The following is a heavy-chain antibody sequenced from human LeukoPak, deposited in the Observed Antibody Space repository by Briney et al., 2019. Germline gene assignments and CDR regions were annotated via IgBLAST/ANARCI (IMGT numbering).Heavy chain of an antibody. D-gene: IGHD2/OR15-2a*01. Sequence: PSETLSLTCTVSGGSISSHSWSWIRLPAGKGLEWIGRIYASGSTNSNPSLKSRVTMSVDTSKNQFSLMLRSVTAADTAVYYCVRGLCDSITDRAFHIWGQRTMVTVSS. CDR3: VRGLCDSITDRAFHI. CDR1: GGSISSHS. J-gene: IGHJ3*02. CDR2: IYASGST. V-gene: IGHV4-4*07.